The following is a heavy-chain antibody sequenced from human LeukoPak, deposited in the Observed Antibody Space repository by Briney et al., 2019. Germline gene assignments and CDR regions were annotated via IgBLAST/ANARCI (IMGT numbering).Heavy chain of an antibody. CDR2: IYSSGST. V-gene: IGHV4-59*01. Sequence: PSEILSLTCTVSGGSISSYYWSWIRQPPGKGLEWIGYIYSSGSTNYNPSLKSRITISVDTSKNQFSLKLSSVTVADTAVYYCARFAYCGGHCWYYFDYWGQGSLVTVSS. D-gene: IGHD2-21*02. J-gene: IGHJ4*02. CDR1: GGSISSYY. CDR3: ARFAYCGGHCWYYFDY.